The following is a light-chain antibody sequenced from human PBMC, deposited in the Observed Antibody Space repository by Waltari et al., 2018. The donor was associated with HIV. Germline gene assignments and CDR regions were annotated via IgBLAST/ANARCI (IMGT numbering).Light chain of an antibody. CDR2: GNN. V-gene: IGLV1-40*01. CDR3: QTYDTDLKTYV. Sequence: QSVLTQPPSVSGAPGQRVTVSCPGRAPHIGAGSEVHWYQKLPGTAPKVFINGNNNRPSGVPDRFSVSKSGASASLAITGLQGEDEGDYYCQTYDTDLKTYVFGSGTKVTVL. CDR1: APHIGAGSE. J-gene: IGLJ1*01.